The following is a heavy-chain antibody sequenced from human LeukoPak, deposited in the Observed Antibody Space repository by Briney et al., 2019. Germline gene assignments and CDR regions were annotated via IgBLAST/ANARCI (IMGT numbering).Heavy chain of an antibody. J-gene: IGHJ4*02. CDR3: AKDSGSYHSIDY. Sequence: GGSRRLSCAASGFTFSNYAMSWVRQAPGKGLEWVSAISSSGGNTYYAADSVKGRFTISRDNSKNTLYLQMNSLRTEDTAVYYCAKDSGSYHSIDYWGQGTLVAVSS. CDR1: GFTFSNYA. CDR2: ISSSGGNT. D-gene: IGHD1-26*01. V-gene: IGHV3-23*01.